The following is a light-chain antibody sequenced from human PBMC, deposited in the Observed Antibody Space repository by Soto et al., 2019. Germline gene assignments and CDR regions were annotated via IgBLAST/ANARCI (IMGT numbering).Light chain of an antibody. J-gene: IGKJ1*01. V-gene: IGKV1-5*01. CDR2: DAS. CDR1: QSISRW. Sequence: DIQMTQSPSSLSASVGDRFTITWRASQSISRWLAWYQQKPGKAPKLLIYDASSLESGVPSRFSGSGSGTEFTLAISRLEPEDVAVYYCQLYGPSLTWPFGQGTKVDIK. CDR3: QLYGPSLTWP.